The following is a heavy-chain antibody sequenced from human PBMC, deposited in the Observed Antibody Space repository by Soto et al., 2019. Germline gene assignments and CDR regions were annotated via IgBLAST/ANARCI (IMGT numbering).Heavy chain of an antibody. CDR2: ISAYNGNT. V-gene: IGHV1-18*01. Sequence: ASVKVSCKASGYTFTSYGISWVRQAPGQGLEWMGWISAYNGNTNYAQKLQGRVTMTTDTSTSTAYMELRSLRSDDTAVYYCARTPLGYCSGGSCYPLYSGGQGTLVTVS. J-gene: IGHJ4*02. CDR3: ARTPLGYCSGGSCYPLYS. D-gene: IGHD2-15*01. CDR1: GYTFTSYG.